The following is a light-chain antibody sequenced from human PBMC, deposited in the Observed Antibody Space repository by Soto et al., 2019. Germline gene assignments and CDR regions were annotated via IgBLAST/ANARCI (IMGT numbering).Light chain of an antibody. CDR3: SSYAGSNIYV. V-gene: IGLV2-8*01. J-gene: IGLJ1*01. CDR1: SSDVGGYNY. CDR2: EVS. Sequence: QSALTQPPSASGSPGQSVTISCTGTSSDVGGYNYVSWYQQHPGKAPKLMIYEVSKRPSGVPDRFSGFKSGNAASLTVYGLQAEDEADYYCSSYAGSNIYVFGTGTKLTVL.